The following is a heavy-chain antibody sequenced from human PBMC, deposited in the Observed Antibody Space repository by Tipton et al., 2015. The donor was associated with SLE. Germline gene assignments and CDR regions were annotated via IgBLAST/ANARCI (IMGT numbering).Heavy chain of an antibody. D-gene: IGHD3-10*01. Sequence: QLVQSGAEVKKPGASVKVSCKASGYTFSGYYMHWVRQAPGQGLEWMGWINPTSGDTKYSQKFQDRVTLTRDTSISTAYMELTRLKSDDTAVYYCARDDEMGVRVWGQGTLVTVSS. J-gene: IGHJ4*02. CDR1: GYTFSGYY. CDR3: ARDDEMGVRV. V-gene: IGHV1-2*02. CDR2: INPTSGDT.